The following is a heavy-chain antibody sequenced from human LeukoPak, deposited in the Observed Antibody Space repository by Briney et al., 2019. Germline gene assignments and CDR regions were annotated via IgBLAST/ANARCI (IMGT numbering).Heavy chain of an antibody. V-gene: IGHV3-21*01. D-gene: IGHD3-22*01. CDR2: ISSSSSYI. Sequence: GGSLRLSCAASGFTFSSYSMNWVRQAPGKGLEWVSSISSSSSYIYYADSVKGRFTISRDNAKNSLYLQMNSLRAEDTAVYYCARGAVTPHCYDSSGYYDYWGQGTLVTVSS. CDR3: ARGAVTPHCYDSSGYYDY. CDR1: GFTFSSYS. J-gene: IGHJ4*02.